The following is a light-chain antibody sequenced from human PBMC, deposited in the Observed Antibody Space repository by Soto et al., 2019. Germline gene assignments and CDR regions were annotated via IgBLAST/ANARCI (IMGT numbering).Light chain of an antibody. CDR1: QSVLSSSNNKNY. CDR3: QQYYSYTPWT. J-gene: IGKJ1*01. V-gene: IGKV4-1*01. Sequence: DIVMTQSPDSLAVSLGERATVNCKSSQSVLSSSNNKNYLAWYQQKPGQPPKLLIFWASIREFGVPDRFSGSGSGTDFTLTIKSLQAEDVAVYYFQQYYSYTPWTFGPGPKVDIK. CDR2: WAS.